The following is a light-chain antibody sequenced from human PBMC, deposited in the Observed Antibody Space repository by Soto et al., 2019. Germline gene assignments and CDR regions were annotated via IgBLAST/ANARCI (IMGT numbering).Light chain of an antibody. CDR2: EVS. CDR1: SSDIGGYNY. CDR3: SAYAGSNNFVV. Sequence: QSALTQPPSASGSPGQSVTISCTGTSSDIGGYNYVSWYQQHPGTAPKLMIYEVSQRPSVVPDRFSGSQSGNTASLTVSGLQAEDEADYYCSAYAGSNNFVVFGGGTKLTVL. V-gene: IGLV2-8*01. J-gene: IGLJ2*01.